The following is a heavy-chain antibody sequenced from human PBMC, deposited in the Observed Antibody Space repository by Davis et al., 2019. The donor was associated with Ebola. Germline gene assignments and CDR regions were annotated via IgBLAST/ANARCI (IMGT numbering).Heavy chain of an antibody. Sequence: SETLSLTCTVSGGSISSSSYYWSWIRQPPGKGLEWIGYIYYSGSTNYNPSLKSRLTISVDTSKNQFSLKLSSVTAADTAVYYCARGNGYYTRDFDYWGQGTLVTVSS. V-gene: IGHV4-61*05. CDR1: GGSISSSSYY. CDR3: ARGNGYYTRDFDY. CDR2: IYYSGST. D-gene: IGHD3-3*01. J-gene: IGHJ4*02.